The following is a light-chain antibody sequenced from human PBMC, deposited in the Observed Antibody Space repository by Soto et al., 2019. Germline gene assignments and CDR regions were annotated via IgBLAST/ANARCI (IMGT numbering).Light chain of an antibody. V-gene: IGKV3D-15*01. J-gene: IGKJ1*01. CDR3: QQYNNWPWT. CDR2: GIS. Sequence: ESVLTQSPGTLSLSPGERATLSCRASQSVTNRYFAWYQQRPGQAPRLLIYGISSRATGIPARFSGSGSGTEFTLTISSLQSEDFAVYYCQQYNNWPWTFGQGTKVDIK. CDR1: QSVTNRY.